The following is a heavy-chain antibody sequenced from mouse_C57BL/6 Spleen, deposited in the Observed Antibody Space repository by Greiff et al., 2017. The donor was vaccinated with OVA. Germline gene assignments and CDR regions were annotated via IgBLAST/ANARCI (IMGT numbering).Heavy chain of an antibody. V-gene: IGHV5-4*01. CDR3: AREDDFLDY. CDR1: GFTFSSYA. Sequence: EVQRVESGGGLVKPGGSLKLSCAASGFTFSSYAMSWVRQTPEKRLEWVATISDGGSYTYYPDNVKGRFTISRDNAKNNLYLQMSHLKSEDTAMYYCAREDDFLDYWGQGTTLTVSS. J-gene: IGHJ2*01. CDR2: ISDGGSYT. D-gene: IGHD2-4*01.